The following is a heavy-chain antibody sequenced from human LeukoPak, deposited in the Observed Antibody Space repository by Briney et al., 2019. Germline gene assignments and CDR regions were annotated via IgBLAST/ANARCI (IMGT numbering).Heavy chain of an antibody. CDR1: GFTVSSNY. D-gene: IGHD3-16*01. Sequence: GGSLRLSCAASGFTVSSNYMSWGRQAPGKGLEWGSGIYSGGSTYYADSVKGRFTISRHNSKNTLYLQMNSLRAEDTAVYYCARDGGPPRDYYYGMDVWGQGTTVTVSS. J-gene: IGHJ6*02. CDR2: IYSGGST. CDR3: ARDGGPPRDYYYGMDV. V-gene: IGHV3-53*04.